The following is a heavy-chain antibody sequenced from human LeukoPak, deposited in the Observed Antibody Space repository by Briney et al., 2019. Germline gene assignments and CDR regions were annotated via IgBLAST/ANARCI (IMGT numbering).Heavy chain of an antibody. V-gene: IGHV4-59*01. Sequence: TSETLSLTCTVSGGSISSYYWSWIRQPPGKGLEWIGYIYYSGSTNYNPSLKSRVTISVDTSKNQFSLKLSSVTAADTAVYYCARPRDGSTKYGMDVWGQGTTVTVSS. CDR2: IYYSGST. D-gene: IGHD5-24*01. CDR1: GGSISSYY. J-gene: IGHJ6*02. CDR3: ARPRDGSTKYGMDV.